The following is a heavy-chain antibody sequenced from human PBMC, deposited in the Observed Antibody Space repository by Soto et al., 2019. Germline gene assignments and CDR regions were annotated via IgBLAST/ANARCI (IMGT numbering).Heavy chain of an antibody. Sequence: GGSLRLSCAASGFPFSSFAMHWVRQAPGKGLECVAVISYDGSNKYYAESVKGRFTISRDNSKNTLSLQMDSLRAEDTALYYCAKNGQPPYYYYGLDVWGQGTKVTVSS. D-gene: IGHD2-8*01. CDR3: AKNGQPPYYYYGLDV. J-gene: IGHJ6*02. CDR1: GFPFSSFA. V-gene: IGHV3-30-3*02. CDR2: ISYDGSNK.